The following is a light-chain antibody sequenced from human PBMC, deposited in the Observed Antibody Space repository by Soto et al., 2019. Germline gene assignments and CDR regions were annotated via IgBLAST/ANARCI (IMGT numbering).Light chain of an antibody. CDR3: MQALQTPYT. J-gene: IGKJ2*01. Sequence: EIVMTQSPPSLTVTPGEPASISCRSSQRLLHSNGNNFLDWYLQKPGQSPQLLIYLGSNRASGVLDRVSGSGAGTDFTLKISRVEAEDVGVYYCMQALQTPYTFGQGTKLEIK. CDR2: LGS. V-gene: IGKV2-28*01. CDR1: QRLLHSNGNNF.